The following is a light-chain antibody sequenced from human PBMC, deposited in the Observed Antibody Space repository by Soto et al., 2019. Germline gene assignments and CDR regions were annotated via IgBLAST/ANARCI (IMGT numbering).Light chain of an antibody. J-gene: IGLJ1*01. CDR1: SSDVGGYNY. V-gene: IGLV2-14*01. Sequence: QSALTQPASVSGSPGQSITISCTGTSSDVGGYNYVSWYQQHPGKAPKLMIYDVSNRPSGVSNRFSGSKSGNTASLTISGLQAEDEADYYYSSYTSSSTLEGVFGTGTKLTVL. CDR2: DVS. CDR3: SSYTSSSTLEGV.